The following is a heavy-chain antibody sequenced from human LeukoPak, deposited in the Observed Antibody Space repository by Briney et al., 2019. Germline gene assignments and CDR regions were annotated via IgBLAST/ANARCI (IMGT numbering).Heavy chain of an antibody. J-gene: IGHJ3*02. D-gene: IGHD3-3*01. CDR2: IYYSGST. Sequence: SETLSLTCTVSGGSISSGDYYWSWIRQPPGKGLEWIGYIYYSGSTYYNPSLKSRVTISVDTSKNQFPLKLSSVTAADTAVYYCASVHSHFGVVGAFDIWGQGTMVTVSS. CDR1: GGSISSGDYY. V-gene: IGHV4-30-4*08. CDR3: ASVHSHFGVVGAFDI.